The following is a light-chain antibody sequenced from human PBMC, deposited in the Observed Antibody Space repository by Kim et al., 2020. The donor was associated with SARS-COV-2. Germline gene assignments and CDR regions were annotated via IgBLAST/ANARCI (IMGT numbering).Light chain of an antibody. CDR1: KLGEKY. J-gene: IGLJ2*01. CDR2: QDS. CDR3: QAWDSRTGV. Sequence: SYELTQPPSVSVSPGQTASITCSGDKLGEKYACWYQQKPGQSPVLVIYQDSKRPSGIPERFSGSNSGNTATLTISGTQAMDEADYYCQAWDSRTGVFGGG. V-gene: IGLV3-1*01.